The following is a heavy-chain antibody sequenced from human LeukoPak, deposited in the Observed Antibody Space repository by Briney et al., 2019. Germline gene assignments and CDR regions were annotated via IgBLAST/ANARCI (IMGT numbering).Heavy chain of an antibody. Sequence: GTSLRLSCAASGFIFTSYGMHWVRQAPGKGLEWVAVIWYDGSKTEYADSVKGRFTISRDVSKNTLYLQMNSLRAEDTAVYYCARVRRYYDSSATIDAFDIWGQGTMVTVSS. J-gene: IGHJ3*02. CDR2: IWYDGSKT. CDR1: GFIFTSYG. V-gene: IGHV3-33*01. D-gene: IGHD3-22*01. CDR3: ARVRRYYDSSATIDAFDI.